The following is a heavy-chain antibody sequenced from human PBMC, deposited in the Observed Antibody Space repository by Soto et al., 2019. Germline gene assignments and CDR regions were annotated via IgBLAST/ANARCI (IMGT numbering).Heavy chain of an antibody. Sequence: GGSLRLSCAASGFTFSSYAMSWVRQAPGKGLEWVSDISGSGGTTYYADSVKGRFTISRDNSKNTLNLQMNSLRAEDTAVYYCAKLRGGSSCDAFDICGQGTLVTVS. CDR3: AKLRGGSSCDAFDI. CDR2: ISGSGGTT. D-gene: IGHD1-26*01. CDR1: GFTFSSYA. J-gene: IGHJ3*02. V-gene: IGHV3-23*01.